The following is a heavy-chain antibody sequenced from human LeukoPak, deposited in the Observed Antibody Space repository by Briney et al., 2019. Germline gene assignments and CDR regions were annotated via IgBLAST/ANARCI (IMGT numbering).Heavy chain of an antibody. CDR2: IFYSGST. CDR1: GGSISSYY. J-gene: IGHJ4*02. CDR3: ARHGSGSVAAPSY. V-gene: IGHV4-59*08. D-gene: IGHD3-10*01. Sequence: SETLSLTCTVSGGSISSYYWSWIRQPPGKGLEWIGYIFYSGSTNYNPSLKSRVTISVDTSKNQFSLNLTSVTAADTAVYYCARHGSGSVAAPSYWGQGALATVSS.